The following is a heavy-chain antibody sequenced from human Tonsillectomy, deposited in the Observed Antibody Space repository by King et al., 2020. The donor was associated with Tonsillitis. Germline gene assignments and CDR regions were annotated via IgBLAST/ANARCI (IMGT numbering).Heavy chain of an antibody. CDR1: GFSFSSYA. CDR2: ISYDGNNK. CDR3: AGCFAYYYVSSGPEDAFDI. V-gene: IGHV3-30*04. Sequence: VQLVESGGGVVQPGRSLRLSCAASGFSFSSYAMHWVRQAPGKGLEWVAVISYDGNNKYYADSVKGRFTISSDNSKNTLYLQMNSLRAEDTAVYYCAGCFAYYYVSSGPEDAFDIWGQGTMVTVSS. J-gene: IGHJ3*02. D-gene: IGHD3-22*01.